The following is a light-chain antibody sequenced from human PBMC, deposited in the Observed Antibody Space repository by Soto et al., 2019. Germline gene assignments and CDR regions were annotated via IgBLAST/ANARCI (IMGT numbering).Light chain of an antibody. Sequence: QSVLTHPPSASGTPGHSVARSCYGHRSNVGTNLVNWYQQLPGTAPKLLIYAHIQRPSGVPDRFSGSTSGTSASLAISGLQSEDEADYYCAVWDDGLNGYVFGTGTKVTVL. CDR3: AVWDDGLNGYV. J-gene: IGLJ1*01. CDR1: RSNVGTNL. CDR2: AHI. V-gene: IGLV1-44*01.